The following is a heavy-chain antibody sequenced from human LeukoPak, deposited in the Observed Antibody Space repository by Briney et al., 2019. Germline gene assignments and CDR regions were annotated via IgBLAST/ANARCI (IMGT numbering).Heavy chain of an antibody. CDR1: GFTFRNYA. J-gene: IGHJ4*02. CDR3: VSDLGPTTFDY. D-gene: IGHD1-26*01. V-gene: IGHV3-64*01. Sequence: GGSLRLSCAASGFTFRNYAMHWVRQTPGKGLEYVSAISSNGGGTYYANSVKGRFTISRDNSKNTLYLQMGSLRAEDMAVYYCVSDLGPTTFDYWGQGTLVTVSS. CDR2: ISSNGGGT.